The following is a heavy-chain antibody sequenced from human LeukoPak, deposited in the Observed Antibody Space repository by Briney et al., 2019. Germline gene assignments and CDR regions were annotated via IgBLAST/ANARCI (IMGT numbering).Heavy chain of an antibody. J-gene: IGHJ4*02. CDR1: GGSISSYY. V-gene: IGHV4-4*07. CDR3: ARGGVYDYVWGSYRSNYFDY. D-gene: IGHD3-16*02. CDR2: IYTSGST. Sequence: SETLSLTCTVSGGSISSYYWSWIRQPAGKGLEWIGRIYTSGSTNYNPSLKSRVTMSVDTSKNQFSLKLSSVTAADTAVYYCARGGVYDYVWGSYRSNYFDYWGQGTLVTVSS.